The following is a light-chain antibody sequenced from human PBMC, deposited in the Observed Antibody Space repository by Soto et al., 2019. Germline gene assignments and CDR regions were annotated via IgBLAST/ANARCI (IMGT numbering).Light chain of an antibody. V-gene: IGLV2-8*01. J-gene: IGLJ1*01. Sequence: QSVLTQSPSASGSPGQSVTISCTGTSSDIGGYNSVSWYQQHPGKAPKVMIYDVTKRPSGVPDRFSGSKSGNTASLTVSGLLAEDEGDYYCSSYAGRDTVVFGSGTKVTVL. CDR1: SSDIGGYNS. CDR3: SSYAGRDTVV. CDR2: DVT.